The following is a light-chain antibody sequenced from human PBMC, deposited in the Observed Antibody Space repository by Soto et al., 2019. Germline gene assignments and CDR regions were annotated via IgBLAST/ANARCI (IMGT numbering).Light chain of an antibody. CDR2: EVS. V-gene: IGLV2-23*02. CDR1: SSDIGLYNL. Sequence: QSVLTHPASGSGSPGHSLTIFYTGTSSDIGLYNLVSWYQHHPGKAPKLMIHEVSKRPSGVSSRFSGSKSGNTASLTISVLQAEDEADYYCCSYAGGSTYVFGTGTKVTVL. J-gene: IGLJ1*01. CDR3: CSYAGGSTYV.